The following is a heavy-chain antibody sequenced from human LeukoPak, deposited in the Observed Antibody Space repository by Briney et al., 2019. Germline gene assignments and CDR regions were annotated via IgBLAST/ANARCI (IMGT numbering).Heavy chain of an antibody. V-gene: IGHV3-7*01. CDR2: IKQDGSEK. CDR1: GFTFSSYR. Sequence: GGPLRLSCAASGFTFSSYRMSWVRQAPGKGLEWVANIKQDGSEKYYVDSVKGRFTISSDNAKNSLYLQMNSLRAEDTAVYYCARGRSGADYWGQGTLVTVSS. D-gene: IGHD3-3*01. CDR3: ARGRSGADY. J-gene: IGHJ4*02.